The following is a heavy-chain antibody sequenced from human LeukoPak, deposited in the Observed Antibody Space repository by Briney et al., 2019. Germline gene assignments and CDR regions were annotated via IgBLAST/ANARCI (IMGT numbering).Heavy chain of an antibody. J-gene: IGHJ5*02. CDR2: IFPGDSHT. CDR1: GYSFTNYW. CDR3: ARSSVNWFDP. D-gene: IGHD3-3*01. V-gene: IGHV5-51*01. Sequence: GESLKISCKGSGYSFTNYWIGWVRQMPGKGLEWMGIIFPGDSHTRYSPSFQGQVTMSADKSISTAYLQWSRLRASDTAMYYCARSSVNWFDPWGQGTLVTVSS.